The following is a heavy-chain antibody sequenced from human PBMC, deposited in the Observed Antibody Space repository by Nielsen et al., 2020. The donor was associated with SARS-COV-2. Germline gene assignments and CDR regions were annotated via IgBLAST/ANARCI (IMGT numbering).Heavy chain of an antibody. CDR3: ARDFKREYYGSGSYYNPESGYYYYGMDI. V-gene: IGHV4-31*02. J-gene: IGHJ6*04. D-gene: IGHD3-10*01. CDR2: IYCSGST. Sequence: WIRQPPGKGLEWIGYIYCSGSTYYNPSLKSRVTISVDTSKNQFSLKLSSVTAADTAVYYCARDFKREYYGSGSYYNPESGYYYYGMDIWGKGTTVTVSS.